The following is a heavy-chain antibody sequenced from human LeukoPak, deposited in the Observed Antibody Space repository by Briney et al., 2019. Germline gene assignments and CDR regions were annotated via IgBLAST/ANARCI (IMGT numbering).Heavy chain of an antibody. Sequence: SETLSLTCTVSGGSTSSSRYYWGWIRQPPGKGLEWIGTIYYSGSTYYNPSLKSRVTISVDTSKNQFSLKLSSVTAADTAVYYCARRGYCSSTSCYGGWFDPWGQGTLVTVSS. CDR1: GGSTSSSRYY. CDR2: IYYSGST. CDR3: ARRGYCSSTSCYGGWFDP. V-gene: IGHV4-39*01. D-gene: IGHD2-2*01. J-gene: IGHJ5*02.